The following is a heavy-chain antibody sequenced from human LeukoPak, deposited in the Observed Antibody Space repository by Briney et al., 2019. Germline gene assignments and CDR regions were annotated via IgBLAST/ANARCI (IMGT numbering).Heavy chain of an antibody. CDR3: ARISSSVGTPHFDY. V-gene: IGHV4-34*01. CDR1: GGSFSSYY. D-gene: IGHD6-13*01. CDR2: INHRGAT. Sequence: SETLSLTCAVYGGSFSSYYWSWIRQPPGKGLEWIGEINHRGATNYSPSLKSRVTISVDTSKNQLSLKLSSVTAADTAVYYCARISSSVGTPHFDYWGQGTLVTVSS. J-gene: IGHJ4*02.